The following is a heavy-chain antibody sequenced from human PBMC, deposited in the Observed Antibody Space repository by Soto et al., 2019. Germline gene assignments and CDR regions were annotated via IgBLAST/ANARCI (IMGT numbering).Heavy chain of an antibody. J-gene: IGHJ4*02. CDR1: GYTFADYA. D-gene: IGHD4-17*01. V-gene: IGHV1-3*01. CDR3: ARDRWVTTLTFDK. CDR2: INAGNGDT. Sequence: QVQFVQSGAEVKKPGASVKVSCKASGYTFADYAIHWVRQAPGQSLEWMGWINAGNGDTKYSQKFQGRVTLTTDTSASTAYMDINSLTTDDTAVYYCARDRWVTTLTFDKWGQGTRVIVSS.